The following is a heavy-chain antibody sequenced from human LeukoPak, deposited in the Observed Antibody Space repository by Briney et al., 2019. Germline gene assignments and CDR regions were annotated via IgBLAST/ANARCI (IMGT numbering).Heavy chain of an antibody. D-gene: IGHD4/OR15-4a*01. V-gene: IGHV4/OR15-8*02. CDR1: GGSISSSYW. CDR2: IDHSGNT. J-gene: IGHJ4*02. CDR3: GRETMVAIGY. Sequence: PSETLSLTCAVSGGSISSSYWWSWVRQPPGKGLEWIGEIDHSGNTNYNPSLKSRVTMSIDKSKNQFSLKLSYVTAADTAVYYCGRETMVAIGYWGQGTLVTVSS.